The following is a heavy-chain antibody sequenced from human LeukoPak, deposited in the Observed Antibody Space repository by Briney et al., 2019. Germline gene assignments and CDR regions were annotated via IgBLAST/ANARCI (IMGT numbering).Heavy chain of an antibody. CDR1: GGSFSTYA. J-gene: IGHJ4*02. Sequence: ASVKVSCKASGGSFSTYAISWVRQAPGQGLEWMGGIIPIFGTANYAQKFQGRVTITADESTSTAYMELSSLRSEDTAVYYCARGLIGPAAAFDYWGQGTLVTVSS. V-gene: IGHV1-69*13. CDR2: IIPIFGTA. D-gene: IGHD2-2*01. CDR3: ARGLIGPAAAFDY.